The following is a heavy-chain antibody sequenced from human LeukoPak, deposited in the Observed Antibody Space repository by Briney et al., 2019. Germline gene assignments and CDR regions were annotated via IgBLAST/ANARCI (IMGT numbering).Heavy chain of an antibody. CDR1: GYTFTGYY. J-gene: IGHJ6*03. V-gene: IGHV1-18*04. Sequence: ASVQVSCKASGYTFTGYYMHWVRQAPGQGLEWMGWISAYNGNTNYAQKLQGRVTMTTDTSTSTAYMELRSLRSDDTAVYYCARWTVSSWYHYYYYYYMDIWGKGTTVTISS. CDR3: ARWTVSSWYHYYYYYYMDI. D-gene: IGHD6-13*01. CDR2: ISAYNGNT.